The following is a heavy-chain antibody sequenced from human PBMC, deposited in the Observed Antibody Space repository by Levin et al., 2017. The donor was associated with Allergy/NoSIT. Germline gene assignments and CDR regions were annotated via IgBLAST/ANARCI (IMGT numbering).Heavy chain of an antibody. CDR3: AKDGDGSGSYLPYYYYGMDV. D-gene: IGHD3-10*01. Sequence: GGSLRLSCAASGFTFSSYGMHWVRQAPGKGLEWVAVISYDGSNKYYADSVKGRFTISRDNSKNTLYLQMNSLRAEDTAVYYCAKDGDGSGSYLPYYYYGMDVWGQGTTVTVSS. CDR2: ISYDGSNK. CDR1: GFTFSSYG. J-gene: IGHJ6*02. V-gene: IGHV3-30*18.